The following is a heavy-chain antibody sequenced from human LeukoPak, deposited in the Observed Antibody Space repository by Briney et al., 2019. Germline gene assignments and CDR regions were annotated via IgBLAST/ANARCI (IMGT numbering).Heavy chain of an antibody. Sequence: PGGSLRLSCAASGFIFSHYGMHWVRQAPGKGLEWVAVIQNDAGTENFADSVKGRFTISRDNSKNTVFLQMNSLRVEDTAVYYCARELSQIVWGGLDYGGQGTLVSVSS. CDR3: ARELSQIVWGGLDY. D-gene: IGHD2-21*01. CDR1: GFIFSHYG. J-gene: IGHJ4*02. V-gene: IGHV3-33*05. CDR2: IQNDAGTE.